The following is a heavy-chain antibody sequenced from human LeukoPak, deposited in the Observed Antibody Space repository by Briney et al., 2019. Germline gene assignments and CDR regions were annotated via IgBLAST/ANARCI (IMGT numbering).Heavy chain of an antibody. J-gene: IGHJ3*02. CDR2: IYYSGIT. CDR1: GGSISSFY. Sequence: SETLSLTCTVSGGSISSFYWSWIRQPPGKGLEWIGYIYYSGITNYNPSLKSRVTISVDTSKNQFSLKLTSVTAADTAVYYCARWDYSDSSAYSAFDIWGQGTMVTVSS. D-gene: IGHD3-22*01. CDR3: ARWDYSDSSAYSAFDI. V-gene: IGHV4-59*01.